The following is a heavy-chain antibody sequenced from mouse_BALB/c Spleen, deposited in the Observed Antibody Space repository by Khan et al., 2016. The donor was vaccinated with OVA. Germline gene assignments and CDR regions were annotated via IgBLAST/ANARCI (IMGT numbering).Heavy chain of an antibody. CDR1: GYTFTSYT. J-gene: IGHJ3*01. Sequence: QVRLQQSGAELARPGALVKMSCKASGYTFTSYTIHWIKKRPGQGLEWIGYINPSNGYTNYNQKFKDKATLTTDKSSTTAYLQLSSLTSDDSAVYNCVRDGAYHRNDGWFAYWGQGTLVTVSA. V-gene: IGHV1-4*01. CDR3: VRDGAYHRNDGWFAY. CDR2: INPSNGYT. D-gene: IGHD2-14*01.